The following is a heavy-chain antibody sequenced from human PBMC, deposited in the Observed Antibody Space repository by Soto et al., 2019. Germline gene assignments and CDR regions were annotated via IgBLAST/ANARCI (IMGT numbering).Heavy chain of an antibody. CDR1: GFTFSSYA. D-gene: IGHD6-19*01. V-gene: IGHV3-30-3*01. Sequence: QVQLVESGGGVVQPGRSLRLSCAASGFTFSSYAMHWVRQAPGKGLEWVAVISYDGSNKYYADSVKGRFTISRDNSKNTLYLQMNSLRAEDTAVYYCARRYSSGWDSYYYYGMDVWGQGTTVTVSS. J-gene: IGHJ6*02. CDR3: ARRYSSGWDSYYYYGMDV. CDR2: ISYDGSNK.